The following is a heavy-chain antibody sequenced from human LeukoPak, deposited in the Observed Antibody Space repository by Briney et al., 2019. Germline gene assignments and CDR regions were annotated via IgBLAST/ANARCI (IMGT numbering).Heavy chain of an antibody. CDR2: ISVYNGNT. CDR3: AREAGDILTGYLDY. J-gene: IGHJ4*02. Sequence: AASVKVSCKPSRYTFTVYGISWVREAPGQRLECGGWISVYNGNTNYAQKLQGRVTMTTDTSTSTAYMELRSLRSDDTAVYYCAREAGDILTGYLDYWGQGTLVTVSS. D-gene: IGHD3-9*01. CDR1: RYTFTVYG. V-gene: IGHV1-18*04.